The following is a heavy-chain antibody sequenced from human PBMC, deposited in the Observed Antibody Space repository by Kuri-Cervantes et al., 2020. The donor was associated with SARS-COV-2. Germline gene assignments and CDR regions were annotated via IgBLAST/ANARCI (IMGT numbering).Heavy chain of an antibody. CDR3: ARVGDYYGSGSVDY. J-gene: IGHJ4*02. Sequence: SQTLSLTCAVYGGSFSGYYWSWIRQPPGKGLEWIGEINHSGSTNYNPSLKSRVTISVGTSKNQFSLKLSSVTAADTAVYYCARVGDYYGSGSVDYWGQGTLVTVSS. CDR2: INHSGST. CDR1: GGSFSGYY. V-gene: IGHV4-34*01. D-gene: IGHD3-10*01.